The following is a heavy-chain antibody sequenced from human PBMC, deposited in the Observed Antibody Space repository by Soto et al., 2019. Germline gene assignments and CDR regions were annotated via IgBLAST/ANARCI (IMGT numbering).Heavy chain of an antibody. J-gene: IGHJ4*02. Sequence: EVQLVESGGGLVQPGGSLRLSCAASGFTFSSYWMYWVRQAPGKGLVWVSRTNSDGSDTSYADSVKGRFTISRDNAKNTLYLQMNSLRAEDTAVYYWARDRRWSLFDYWGQGTLVTVSS. CDR1: GFTFSSYW. CDR2: TNSDGSDT. D-gene: IGHD2-8*01. V-gene: IGHV3-74*01. CDR3: ARDRRWSLFDY.